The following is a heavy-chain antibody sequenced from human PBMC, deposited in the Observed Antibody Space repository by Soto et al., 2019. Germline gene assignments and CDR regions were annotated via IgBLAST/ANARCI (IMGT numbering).Heavy chain of an antibody. CDR2: ISYDGSNT. CDR3: AKEWGLSGSYYISSSYYFDY. CDR1: GFTFSSYG. V-gene: IGHV3-30*18. J-gene: IGHJ4*02. Sequence: QVQLVESGGGVVQPGRSLRLSCVASGFTFSSYGMHWVRQAPGKGLEWVAIISYDGSNTYYADSVKGRFTISRDNSKNTLYLRMNSLRAEDTSVYYCAKEWGLSGSYYISSSYYFDYWGQGTLVTVSS. D-gene: IGHD1-26*01.